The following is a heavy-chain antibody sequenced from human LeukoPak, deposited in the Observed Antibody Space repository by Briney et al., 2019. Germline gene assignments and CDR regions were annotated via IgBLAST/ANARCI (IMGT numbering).Heavy chain of an antibody. V-gene: IGHV3-21*01. D-gene: IGHD3-22*01. CDR1: GFTFSSYS. CDR3: AREQETYYYDSSGHDAFDI. Sequence: PGGSLRLSCAASGFTFSSYSMNWVRQAPGKGLEWVSSISSSSSYIYYADSVKGRFTISRDNAKNSLYLQMNSLRAEDTAVYYCAREQETYYYDSSGHDAFDIWGKGTMVTVSS. CDR2: ISSSSSYI. J-gene: IGHJ3*02.